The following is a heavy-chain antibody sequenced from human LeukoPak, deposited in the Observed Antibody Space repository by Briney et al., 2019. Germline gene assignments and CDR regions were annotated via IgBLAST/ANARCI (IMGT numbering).Heavy chain of an antibody. J-gene: IGHJ5*02. V-gene: IGHV3-23*01. CDR3: AKDPYNTAVGNRNGWFDP. D-gene: IGHD5-18*01. Sequence: PGGSLRLSCAASGFTFSSYAMSWVRWAPGKGLEWVLSISGNGADTYYAQSVKGRFSISRDNSKHTLNLQMDSLRADDTALYVCAKDPYNTAVGNRNGWFDPWGQGTLVTVSS. CDR2: ISGNGADT. CDR1: GFTFSSYA.